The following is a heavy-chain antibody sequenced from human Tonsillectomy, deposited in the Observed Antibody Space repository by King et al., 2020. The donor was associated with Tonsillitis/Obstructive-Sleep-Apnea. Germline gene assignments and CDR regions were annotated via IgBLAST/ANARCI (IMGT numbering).Heavy chain of an antibody. CDR3: ARQGGYCSGGTCYGFDC. CDR2: IYYSGGA. D-gene: IGHD2-15*01. V-gene: IGHV4-39*01. Sequence: QLQGSGPGLVKPSETLSLTCTVSGGSISSSSYYWGWIRQPPGKGLEWIGTIYYSGGAYYNPSLKSRLTISVDTSKNQFSLKLSSVTAADTAVYYCARQGGYCSGGTCYGFDCWGQGTLVTVSS. J-gene: IGHJ4*02. CDR1: GGSISSSSYY.